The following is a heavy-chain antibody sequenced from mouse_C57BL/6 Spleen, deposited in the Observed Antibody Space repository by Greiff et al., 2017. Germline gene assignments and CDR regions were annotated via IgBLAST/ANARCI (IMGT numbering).Heavy chain of an antibody. J-gene: IGHJ3*01. CDR1: GYTFTSSG. V-gene: IGHV1-81*01. Sequence: QVQLKESGAELARPGASVKLSCKASGYTFTSSGISWVKQRTGQGLEWIGEIYPRSGNTYYNEKFKGKATLTADKSSSTAYMELRSLTSEDSAVYFCARSRDYGPSFAYWGQGTLVTVAA. CDR2: IYPRSGNT. CDR3: ARSRDYGPSFAY. D-gene: IGHD2-4*01.